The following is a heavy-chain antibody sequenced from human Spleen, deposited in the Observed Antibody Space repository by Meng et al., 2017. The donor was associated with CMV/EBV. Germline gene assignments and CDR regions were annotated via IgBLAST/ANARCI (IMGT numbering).Heavy chain of an antibody. V-gene: IGHV3-21*05. CDR1: GFTFSSYS. J-gene: IGHJ6*02. CDR3: ARDRGFADV. Sequence: GESLKISCAASGFTFSSYSMNWVRQAPGKGLEWVSYISSSSSYIHYADSVKGRFTISRDNAKNSLYLQMNSLRAEDTAVYYCARDRGFADVWGQGTTVTVSS. CDR2: ISSSSSYI.